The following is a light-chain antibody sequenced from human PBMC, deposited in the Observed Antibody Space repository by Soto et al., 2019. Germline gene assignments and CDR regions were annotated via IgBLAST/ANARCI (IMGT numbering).Light chain of an antibody. CDR1: QSVSSNC. V-gene: IGKV3-20*01. Sequence: EIVLTQSPGTLSLSPGERATLSCMASQSVSSNCIAWYQQKAGQAPRLLIFGAYSRATGIPDRSSASGSGTDFTLTICGLEPEDFAVYYCQQYGSSLITFGQGTRLEI. CDR3: QQYGSSLIT. J-gene: IGKJ5*01. CDR2: GAY.